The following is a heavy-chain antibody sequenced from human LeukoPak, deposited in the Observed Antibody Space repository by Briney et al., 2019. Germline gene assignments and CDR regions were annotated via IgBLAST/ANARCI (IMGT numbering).Heavy chain of an antibody. CDR2: ISSSSST. CDR1: GFTFSSYS. J-gene: IGHJ4*02. Sequence: GGSLRLSCAASGFTFSSYSMNWVRQAPGKGLEWVSAISSSSSTYYADSVKGRFTVSRDNAKNSVYLQMNSLRAEDTAVYYCARDQGGTCGSDCFHYAYDCWGQGTLVTVSS. V-gene: IGHV3-21*01. CDR3: ARDQGGTCGSDCFHYAYDC. D-gene: IGHD2-21*02.